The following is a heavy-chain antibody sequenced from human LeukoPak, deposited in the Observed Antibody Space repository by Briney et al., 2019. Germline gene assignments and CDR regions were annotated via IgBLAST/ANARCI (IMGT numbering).Heavy chain of an antibody. CDR1: GFTFDNYA. V-gene: IGHV3-9*01. D-gene: IGHD1-14*01. CDR2: ISWNSGSI. CDR3: VKDNRLRYYYVGMDV. Sequence: PGGSLRLSCAASGFTFDNYAMHWVRQAPGKGLEWVSGISWNSGSIDYADSVKGRFTISRDNAKNSLYLQMNSLRAEDTALYYCVKDNRLRYYYVGMDVGGEGTTLTLP. J-gene: IGHJ6*01.